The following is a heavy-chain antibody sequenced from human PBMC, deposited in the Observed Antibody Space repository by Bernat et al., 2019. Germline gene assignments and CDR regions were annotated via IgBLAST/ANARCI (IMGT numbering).Heavy chain of an antibody. J-gene: IGHJ6*02. CDR3: ARDRGGALYYYYYGMDV. Sequence: VQLLESGGGLVQPGGSLRLSCAASGFTFSSYAMSWVRQAPGKGLEWVAVISYDGSNKYYADSVKGRFTISRDNSKNTLYLQMNSLRAEDTAVYYCARDRGGALYYYYYGMDVWGQGTTVTVSS. D-gene: IGHD3-16*01. V-gene: IGHV3-30-3*01. CDR1: GFTFSSYA. CDR2: ISYDGSNK.